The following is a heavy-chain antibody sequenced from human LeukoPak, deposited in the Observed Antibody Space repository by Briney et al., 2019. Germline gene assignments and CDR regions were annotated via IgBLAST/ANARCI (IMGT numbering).Heavy chain of an antibody. CDR3: VGAPNPDYFDL. CDR1: GYPFPSYG. V-gene: IGHV1-18*01. Sequence: ASVKVSCKASGYPFPSYGITWVRQAPGQGLEWMGWISAYNGNTNYAQRLQGRVTMTTDTSTSTAYMELRSLRSDDTAVYYCVGAPNPDYFDLWGQGTLVTVSS. CDR2: ISAYNGNT. J-gene: IGHJ4*02. D-gene: IGHD3-16*01.